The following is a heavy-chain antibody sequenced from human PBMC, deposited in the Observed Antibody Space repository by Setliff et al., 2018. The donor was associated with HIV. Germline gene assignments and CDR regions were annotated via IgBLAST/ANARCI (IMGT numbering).Heavy chain of an antibody. CDR1: GFTFSSYE. D-gene: IGHD6-25*01. Sequence: PGGSLRLSCAASGFTFSSYEMNWVRQAPGKGLEWVSHISSSGSIIYYADSVKGRFTISRDNAKNSLYLQMNSLRAEDTAVYYCARGAAAGLRGVGSSDLWGQGTLVTVSS. CDR2: ISSSGSII. V-gene: IGHV3-48*03. J-gene: IGHJ5*02. CDR3: ARGAAAGLRGVGSSDL.